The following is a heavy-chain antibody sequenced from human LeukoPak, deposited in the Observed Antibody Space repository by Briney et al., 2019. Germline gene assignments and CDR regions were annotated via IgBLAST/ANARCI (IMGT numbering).Heavy chain of an antibody. V-gene: IGHV3-30-3*01. CDR1: GFTFSSYA. Sequence: GRSLRLSCAASGFTFSSYAMHWVRQAPGKGLEWVAVISYDGSNKYYADSVKGRFTISRDNSKNTLYLQMNSLRAEDTAVYYCAKGPLRFLEWLKSAYWGQGTLVTVSS. D-gene: IGHD3-3*01. CDR3: AKGPLRFLEWLKSAY. CDR2: ISYDGSNK. J-gene: IGHJ4*02.